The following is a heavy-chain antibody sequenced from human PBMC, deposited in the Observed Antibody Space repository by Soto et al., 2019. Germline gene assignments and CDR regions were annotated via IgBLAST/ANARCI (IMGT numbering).Heavy chain of an antibody. CDR1: GGSVSSGSYY. D-gene: IGHD5-18*01. Sequence: SETLSLTCTVSGGSVSSGSYYWSWIRQPPGKGLEWIGDIYYSGSTNYNPSLKSRVTISVDTSKKQVSLKLRSVTAADTAVYYCARGFERGYSYGYFGFWGQGTLVTVSS. CDR2: IYYSGST. V-gene: IGHV4-61*01. J-gene: IGHJ4*02. CDR3: ARGFERGYSYGYFGF.